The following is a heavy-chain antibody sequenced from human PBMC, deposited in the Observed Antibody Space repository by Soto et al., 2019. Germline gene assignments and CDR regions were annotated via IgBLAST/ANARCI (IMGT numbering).Heavy chain of an antibody. CDR3: ARGFRVEGAYGAGAFFDY. D-gene: IGHD1-26*01. Sequence: GGSLRLSCAASGFTFSNYGMHWVRQAPGKGLESVAVIWYDGTNTYYADSVKGRFTISRDNSKNTLYLQMNSLRAEDTAVYYCARGFRVEGAYGAGAFFDYWAQGTLVTVSS. CDR1: GFTFSNYG. V-gene: IGHV3-33*01. J-gene: IGHJ4*02. CDR2: IWYDGTNT.